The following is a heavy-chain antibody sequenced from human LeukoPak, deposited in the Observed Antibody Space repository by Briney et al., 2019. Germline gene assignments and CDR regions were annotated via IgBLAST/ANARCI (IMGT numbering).Heavy chain of an antibody. CDR2: ISSSSSYI. D-gene: IGHD2-2*02. CDR1: GFTFSSYS. Sequence: GGSLRLSCAASGFTFSSYSMNWVRQAPGKGLEWVSSISSSSSYIYYADSVKGRFTISRDNAKNSLYPQMNSLRAEDTAVYYCARVGGSGYCSSTSCYTDYWGQGTLVTVSS. V-gene: IGHV3-21*01. CDR3: ARVGGSGYCSSTSCYTDY. J-gene: IGHJ4*02.